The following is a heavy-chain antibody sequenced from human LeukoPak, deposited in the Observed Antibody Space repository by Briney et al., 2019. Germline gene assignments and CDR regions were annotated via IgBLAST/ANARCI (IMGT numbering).Heavy chain of an antibody. CDR2: IYTSGST. J-gene: IGHJ4*02. V-gene: IGHV4-4*07. CDR3: AREQKSSSWYGQIDY. D-gene: IGHD6-13*01. Sequence: SETLSLTCTVSGGSISSYYWSWIRQPAGKGVEWIGRIYTSGSTNYNPSLKSRVTMSVDTSKNQFSLKLSSVTAADTAVYYCAREQKSSSWYGQIDYWGQGTLVTVSS. CDR1: GGSISSYY.